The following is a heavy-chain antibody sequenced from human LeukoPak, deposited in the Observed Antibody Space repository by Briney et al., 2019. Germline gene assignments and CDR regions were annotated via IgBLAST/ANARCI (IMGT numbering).Heavy chain of an antibody. Sequence: PSETLSLTCAVYGGSFSGYYWSWIRQPPGRGLEWIGEINHSGSTNYNPSLKSRVTISVDTSKNQFSLKLSSVTAADTAVYYCARGFYYVSISTAFDIWGQGTMVTVSS. J-gene: IGHJ3*02. V-gene: IGHV4-34*01. CDR1: GGSFSGYY. CDR2: INHSGST. CDR3: ARGFYYVSISTAFDI. D-gene: IGHD3-10*02.